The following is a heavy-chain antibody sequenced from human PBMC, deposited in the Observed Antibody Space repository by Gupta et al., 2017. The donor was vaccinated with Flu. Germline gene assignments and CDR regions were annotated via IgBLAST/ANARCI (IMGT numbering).Heavy chain of an antibody. Sequence: GFTFSSYSMNWVRQAPGKGLEWVSFISSRNSTIYYADSVKGRFTISRDNAKNSQYLQMNSLRAEDTAVYFCARGLKMAKNAYYFDYWGQGTLVTVSS. D-gene: IGHD3-16*01. CDR2: ISSRNSTI. J-gene: IGHJ4*02. CDR1: GFTFSSYS. V-gene: IGHV3-48*01. CDR3: ARGLKMAKNAYYFDY.